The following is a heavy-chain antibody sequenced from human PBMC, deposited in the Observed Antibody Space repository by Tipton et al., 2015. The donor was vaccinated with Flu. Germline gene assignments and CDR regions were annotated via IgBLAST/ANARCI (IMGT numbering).Heavy chain of an antibody. J-gene: IGHJ4*02. V-gene: IGHV4-4*07. CDR2: IYTSGTT. CDR3: ARDLGGGSGWYRYFDF. CDR1: GDSMSSFY. Sequence: TLSLTCIVSGDSMSSFYWSWVRQPATKGLEWIGRIYTSGTTKYNPSLKSRVTISVDSSKNQFSLKLTSVTAADTAVYYCARDLGGGSGWYRYFDFWGQGTLVTVSS. D-gene: IGHD6-19*01.